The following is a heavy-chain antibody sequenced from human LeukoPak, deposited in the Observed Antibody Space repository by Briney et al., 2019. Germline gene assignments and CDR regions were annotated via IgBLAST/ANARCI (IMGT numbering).Heavy chain of an antibody. CDR3: TRSPSLGGRYWGFDY. CDR2: LSPDGSSS. J-gene: IGHJ4*02. CDR1: GFTFSTYW. V-gene: IGHV3-74*01. D-gene: IGHD1-26*01. Sequence: PGGSLRLSCAASGFTFSTYWMHWVRQAPGKGLVWVSRLSPDGSSSIYADSVKGRFTVSRDNAKNTLYLQMNSPRAEDTAVYYCTRSPSLGGRYWGFDYWGQGALVTVSS.